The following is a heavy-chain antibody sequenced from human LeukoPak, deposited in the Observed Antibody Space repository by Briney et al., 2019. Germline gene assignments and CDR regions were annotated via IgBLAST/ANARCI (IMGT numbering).Heavy chain of an antibody. Sequence: ASVKVSCKASGYTFTSYGISWVRQAPGQGPEWMGWISAYNGNTNYAQKLQGRVTMTTDTSTSTAYMELRSLRSDDTAVYYCARDSQLLLASPFDYWGQGTLVTVSS. CDR1: GYTFTSYG. V-gene: IGHV1-18*01. CDR3: ARDSQLLLASPFDY. D-gene: IGHD2-2*01. J-gene: IGHJ4*02. CDR2: ISAYNGNT.